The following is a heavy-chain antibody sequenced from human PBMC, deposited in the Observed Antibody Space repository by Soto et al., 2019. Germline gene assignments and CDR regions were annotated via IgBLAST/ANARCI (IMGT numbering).Heavy chain of an antibody. Sequence: PLETLSLTCTVSGGSIGGYYWSWIRQPPGKALEWMGYIYYSGSADYNPSLKSRVTISQDSSRNQVSLRLASVTAADTATYYCANSHGSGTYFFLWGQGTLVTVSS. J-gene: IGHJ4*02. D-gene: IGHD3-10*01. CDR3: ANSHGSGTYFFL. CDR1: GGSIGGYY. V-gene: IGHV4-59*01. CDR2: IYYSGSA.